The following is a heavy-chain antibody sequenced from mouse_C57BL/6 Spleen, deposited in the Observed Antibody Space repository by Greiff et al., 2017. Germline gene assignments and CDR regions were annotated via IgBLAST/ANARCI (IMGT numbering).Heavy chain of an antibody. CDR3: ARRDGNRAMDY. J-gene: IGHJ4*01. D-gene: IGHD2-1*01. CDR1: GYTFTSYG. V-gene: IGHV1-81*01. Sequence: VQLQQSGAELARPGASVKLSCKASGYTFTSYGISWVKQRTGQGLEWIGEIYPRSGNTYYNEKFQGKATVTADKSSSTAYMELRSLTSEDTAVYFCARRDGNRAMDYWGQGTSVTVSS. CDR2: IYPRSGNT.